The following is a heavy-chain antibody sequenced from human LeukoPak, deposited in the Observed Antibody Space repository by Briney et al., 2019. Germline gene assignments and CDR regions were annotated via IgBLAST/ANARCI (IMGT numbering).Heavy chain of an antibody. J-gene: IGHJ4*02. CDR1: GGSISSSSYY. CDR3: ARIRKREGEDY. V-gene: IGHV4-39*07. D-gene: IGHD1-26*01. Sequence: PSETLSLTCTVSGGSISSSSYYWGWMRQPPGKGLEWIGSVYYSGYTYYNPSLKSRIIISVDTSKNQFSLKPNSMTAADTAVYFCARIRKREGEDYWGQGALVTVSS. CDR2: VYYSGYT.